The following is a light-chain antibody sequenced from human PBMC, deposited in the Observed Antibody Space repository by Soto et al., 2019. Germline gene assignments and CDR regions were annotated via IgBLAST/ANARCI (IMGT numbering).Light chain of an antibody. CDR2: GAS. CDR3: QQYGSSLYT. J-gene: IGKJ2*01. CDR1: QSVSSNS. V-gene: IGKV3-20*01. Sequence: EIVLTQSPGTLSLSPGERATLSCRASQSVSSNSLNWYQQKPGQAPRLLIYGASSRATGIPGRCSGSGSGTDFTLSISRLEPEDFAVYYCQQYGSSLYTFGQGTKLEIK.